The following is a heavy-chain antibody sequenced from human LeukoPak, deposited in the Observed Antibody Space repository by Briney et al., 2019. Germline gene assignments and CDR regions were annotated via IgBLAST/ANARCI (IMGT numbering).Heavy chain of an antibody. Sequence: PSETLSLTCTVSGGSISSYYWSWIRQPAGKGLEWIGYIYYSGSTNYNPSLKSRVTISVDTSKNQFSLKLSSVTAADTAVYYCARQGLYYYDSSGPDAFDIWGQGTMVTVSS. V-gene: IGHV4-59*01. J-gene: IGHJ3*02. CDR2: IYYSGST. CDR1: GGSISSYY. CDR3: ARQGLYYYDSSGPDAFDI. D-gene: IGHD3-22*01.